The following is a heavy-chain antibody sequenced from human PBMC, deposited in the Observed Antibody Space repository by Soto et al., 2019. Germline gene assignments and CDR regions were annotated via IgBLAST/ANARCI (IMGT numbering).Heavy chain of an antibody. V-gene: IGHV3-30-3*01. Sequence: GGSLRLSCAASGFTFSSYAMHWVRQAPGKGLEWVAVISYDGSNKYYADSVKGRFTISRDNSKNTLYLQMNSLRAEDTAVYYCARGVVPAVLYYYGMDVWGQGTTVTVSS. D-gene: IGHD2-2*01. J-gene: IGHJ6*02. CDR3: ARGVVPAVLYYYGMDV. CDR2: ISYDGSNK. CDR1: GFTFSSYA.